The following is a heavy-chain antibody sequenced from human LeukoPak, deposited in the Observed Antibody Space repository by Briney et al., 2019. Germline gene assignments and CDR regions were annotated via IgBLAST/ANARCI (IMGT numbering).Heavy chain of an antibody. CDR2: IYWDDDK. V-gene: IGHV2-5*02. J-gene: IGHJ4*02. Sequence: SGPTLVNPPQTLMLTCTFSGFSLSASGVGVGWIRQPPGKALEWLALIYWDDDKRYSPSLKSRLTITKDTSKNQVVLTMTNMDPVDTATYYCAHSIPMVRGVRVFDYWGQGTLVTVSS. CDR3: AHSIPMVRGVRVFDY. D-gene: IGHD3-10*01. CDR1: GFSLSASGVG.